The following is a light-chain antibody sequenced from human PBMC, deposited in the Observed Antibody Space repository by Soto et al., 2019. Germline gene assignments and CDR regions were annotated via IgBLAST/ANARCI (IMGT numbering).Light chain of an antibody. Sequence: QSVLTQPPSVSGAPGQRVTISCTGSDSNIGAGFDVHWYQQFPGTAPKLLIYANTNRPSGVPDRFSASKSGTSASLAITGLQADDEADYYCQSYDNSLTVHVVFGGATKLTVL. CDR3: QSYDNSLTVHVV. CDR2: ANT. J-gene: IGLJ2*01. CDR1: DSNIGAGFD. V-gene: IGLV1-40*01.